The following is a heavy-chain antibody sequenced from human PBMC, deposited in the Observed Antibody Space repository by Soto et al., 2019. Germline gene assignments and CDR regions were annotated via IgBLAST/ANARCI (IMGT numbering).Heavy chain of an antibody. J-gene: IGHJ2*01. CDR1: GGSVSSGYYY. CDR2: VYYSGTT. V-gene: IGHV4-61*01. CDR3: ARERKYDGCGSYFFQSLDF. D-gene: IGHD3-22*01. Sequence: AETLSLTCTVSGGSVSSGYYYWTWIRQPPGKGLEWIGYVYYSGTTDYNSSLKSRVSISVDTSKNQFSLRLISVTAADTAVYYCARERKYDGCGSYFFQSLDFWGRGTLVTVSS.